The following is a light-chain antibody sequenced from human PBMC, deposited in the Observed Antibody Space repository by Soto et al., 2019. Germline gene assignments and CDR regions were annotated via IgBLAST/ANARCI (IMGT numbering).Light chain of an antibody. J-gene: IGLJ1*01. V-gene: IGLV2-23*02. CDR2: EVS. Sequence: QSALTQPASVSGSPGQSITISCTGTSSDVGSYNLVSWYLQHPGKAPKLMIYEVSKRPSRVSNRFSGSKSGNTASLTISGLQAEDEADYYCCSYAGSTTLYVFGTGTKLTVL. CDR3: CSYAGSTTLYV. CDR1: SSDVGSYNL.